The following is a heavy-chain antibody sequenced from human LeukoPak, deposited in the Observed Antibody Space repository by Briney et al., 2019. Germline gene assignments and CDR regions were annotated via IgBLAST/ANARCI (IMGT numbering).Heavy chain of an antibody. CDR3: AKGLRFGAG. D-gene: IGHD3-10*01. J-gene: IGHJ4*02. CDR2: ISDTGGTT. V-gene: IGHV3-23*01. Sequence: GGSLTLSCAASGLTFSSSAMTWLRKAPGKGLEWVSTISDTGGTTYYADSVKGRFSISRDNSKNTVYLQMIRLGAEDTALYYCAKGLRFGAGWGQGTLVTVSS. CDR1: GLTFSSSA.